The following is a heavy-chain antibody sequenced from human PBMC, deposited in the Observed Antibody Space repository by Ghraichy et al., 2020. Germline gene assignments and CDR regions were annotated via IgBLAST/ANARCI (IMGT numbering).Heavy chain of an antibody. J-gene: IGHJ6*02. CDR2: INSDGSST. CDR1: GFTFSSYW. D-gene: IGHD3-10*01. CDR3: ARGGTMVRGVIIGYYYGMDV. V-gene: IGHV3-74*01. Sequence: GGSLRLSCAASGFTFSSYWMHWVRQAPGKGLVWVSRINSDGSSTSYADSVKGRFTISRDNAKNTLYLQMNSLRAEDTAVYYCARGGTMVRGVIIGYYYGMDVWGQGTTVTVSS.